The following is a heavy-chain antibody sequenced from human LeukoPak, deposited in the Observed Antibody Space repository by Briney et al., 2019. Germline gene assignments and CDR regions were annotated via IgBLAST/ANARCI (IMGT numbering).Heavy chain of an antibody. D-gene: IGHD3-10*01. Sequence: SETLSLTCTVSGGSISSYYWSWVRQPPGKGLEWIGYIYYSGSTNYNPSLKSRVTISVDTSKNQFSLKLSSVTAADTAVYYCARVGTYGSGSYLSWLDYWGQGTLVTVSS. V-gene: IGHV4-59*01. J-gene: IGHJ4*02. CDR2: IYYSGST. CDR1: GGSISSYY. CDR3: ARVGTYGSGSYLSWLDY.